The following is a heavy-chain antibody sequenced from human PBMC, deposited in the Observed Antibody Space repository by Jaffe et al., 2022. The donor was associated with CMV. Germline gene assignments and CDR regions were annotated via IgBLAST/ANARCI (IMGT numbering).Heavy chain of an antibody. V-gene: IGHV4-34*01. CDR3: ARGQGRFNSSGWYKVSYYYYGMDV. CDR2: INHSGST. Sequence: QVQLQQWGAGLLKPSETLSLTCAVYGGSFSGYYWSWIRQPPGKGLEWIGEINHSGSTNYNPSLKSRVTISVDTSKNQFSLKLSSVTAADTAVYYCARGQGRFNSSGWYKVSYYYYGMDVWGQGTTVTVSS. D-gene: IGHD6-19*01. J-gene: IGHJ6*02. CDR1: GGSFSGYY.